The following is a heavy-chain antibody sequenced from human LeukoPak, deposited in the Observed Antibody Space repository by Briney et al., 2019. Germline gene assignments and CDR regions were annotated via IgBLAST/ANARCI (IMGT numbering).Heavy chain of an antibody. CDR1: GFTFSNYA. Sequence: GGSLRLSCAASGFTFSNYAMSWVRQAPGKGLEWVAVISYDGSNKYYADSVKGRFTISRDNSKNTLYLQMNSLRAEDTAVYYCARESYYFDYWGQGTLVTVSS. V-gene: IGHV3-30*04. J-gene: IGHJ4*02. CDR2: ISYDGSNK. CDR3: ARESYYFDY. D-gene: IGHD3-16*02.